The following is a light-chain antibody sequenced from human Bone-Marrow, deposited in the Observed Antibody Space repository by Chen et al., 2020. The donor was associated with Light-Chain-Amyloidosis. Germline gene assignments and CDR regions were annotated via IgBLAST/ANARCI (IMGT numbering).Light chain of an antibody. Sequence: QSALTQPASVSGSPGQSITISCTGTSSDVGGDNHVSWYQQHPDKAPTLMIYEVTNRPSWVPDRFSGYKSDNAAELTISGLQTEGEADCFCILYTIPITRFFGSGTRVSVL. CDR2: EVT. CDR3: ILYTIPITRF. J-gene: IGLJ1*01. V-gene: IGLV2-14*01. CDR1: SSDVGGDNH.